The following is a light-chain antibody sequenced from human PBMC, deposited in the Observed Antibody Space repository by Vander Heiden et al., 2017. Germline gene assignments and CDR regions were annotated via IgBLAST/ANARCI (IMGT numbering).Light chain of an antibody. Sequence: NFMLPQPHSVSESPGKTVTISCTPSSGSIASNYVQWYQQRPGSSPTTVIYEDNQRPSGVPDRFSGSIDSSSNSASLTISGLKTEDEADYYCQSYDSSNVVFGGGTKLTVL. CDR2: EDN. J-gene: IGLJ2*01. V-gene: IGLV6-57*01. CDR1: SGSIASNY. CDR3: QSYDSSNVV.